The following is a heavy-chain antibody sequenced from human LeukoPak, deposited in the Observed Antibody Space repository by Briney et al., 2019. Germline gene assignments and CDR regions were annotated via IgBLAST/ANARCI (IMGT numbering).Heavy chain of an antibody. Sequence: ASLKVSCKASGYTFTGYYMHWVRQAPGQGLEWMGWINPTSGGTNFAQKFQGRVTMTRDTSISTAYMELSRLRSGDTALYYCARAGVWDYSDTSGYHNGAFDIWGQGTMVTVSS. CDR3: ARAGVWDYSDTSGYHNGAFDI. CDR2: INPTSGGT. D-gene: IGHD3-22*01. CDR1: GYTFTGYY. J-gene: IGHJ3*02. V-gene: IGHV1-2*02.